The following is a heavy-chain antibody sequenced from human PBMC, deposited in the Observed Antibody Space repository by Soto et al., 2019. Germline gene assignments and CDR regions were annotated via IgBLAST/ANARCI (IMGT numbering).Heavy chain of an antibody. CDR1: GYTFTHYY. J-gene: IGHJ4*02. CDR3: ARDLAAGDH. D-gene: IGHD6-25*01. Sequence: QVQLVQSGAEVKKPGASVKLSCRTSGYTFTHYYIPWVRQAPGQGLEWLAIINPASGSTNYAQDFLGRGTMTMDTSTTTVYMELSGLRAEETAIFYCARDLAAGDHWGQGTLVTVSS. CDR2: INPASGST. V-gene: IGHV1-46*01.